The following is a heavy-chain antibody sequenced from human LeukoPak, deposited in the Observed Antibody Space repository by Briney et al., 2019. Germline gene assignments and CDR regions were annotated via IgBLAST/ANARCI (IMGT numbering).Heavy chain of an antibody. D-gene: IGHD1-1*01. J-gene: IGHJ4*02. Sequence: SETLSLTCTVSGGSISSSNSHWGWIRQPPGKGLEWIGSIYYRGSTYFNPSLKSRVTISVDTSKSKFSLKLSSVTATDTAVYYCARRTTYFDYWGQGTLVTVSS. CDR2: IYYRGST. CDR1: GGSISSSNSH. V-gene: IGHV4-39*01. CDR3: ARRTTYFDY.